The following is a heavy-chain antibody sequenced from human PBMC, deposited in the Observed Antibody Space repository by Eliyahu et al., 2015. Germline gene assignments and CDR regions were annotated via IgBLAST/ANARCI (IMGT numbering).Heavy chain of an antibody. CDR3: AGATTGTRKRFDY. V-gene: IGHV3-23*01. CDR1: XFTFXNYA. D-gene: IGHD4-17*01. CDR2: ISGGGNT. Sequence: EVQLLESGGDLVQPGGSLRLSCAASXFTFXNYAMTWVRQAPGKGLEWVSSISGGGNTYYADSVKGRLTISRDNSKNTLYLQMNSLRAEDTAVYYCAGATTGTRKRFDYWGQGTLVTVSS. J-gene: IGHJ4*02.